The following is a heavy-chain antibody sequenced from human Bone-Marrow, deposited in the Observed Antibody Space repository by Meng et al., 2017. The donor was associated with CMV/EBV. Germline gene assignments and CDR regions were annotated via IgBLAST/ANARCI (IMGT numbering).Heavy chain of an antibody. Sequence: GESLKISCAASGFTFSSYWMHWVRQAPGKGLVWVSRIGGDGTSTNYADSVKGRFTISRDNAKNTLYLQMNSLRAEDTAVYYCAKDLDRLVTIFGVARPDYWGQGTLVTVSS. CDR3: AKDLDRLVTIFGVARPDY. V-gene: IGHV3-74*01. CDR2: IGGDGTST. CDR1: GFTFSSYW. J-gene: IGHJ4*02. D-gene: IGHD3-3*01.